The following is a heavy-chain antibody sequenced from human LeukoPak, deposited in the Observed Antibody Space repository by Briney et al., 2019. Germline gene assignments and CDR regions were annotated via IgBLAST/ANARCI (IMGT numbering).Heavy chain of an antibody. CDR1: GGTFSSYA. Sequence: SVKVSCKASGGTFSSYAISWVRQAPGQGLEWMGGIIPIFGTANYAQKLQGRVTITADESTSTAYMELSSLRSEDTAVYYCAREDPYVSYRYDSSGPFDYWGQGTLVTVSS. J-gene: IGHJ4*02. CDR3: AREDPYVSYRYDSSGPFDY. CDR2: IIPIFGTA. V-gene: IGHV1-69*01. D-gene: IGHD3-22*01.